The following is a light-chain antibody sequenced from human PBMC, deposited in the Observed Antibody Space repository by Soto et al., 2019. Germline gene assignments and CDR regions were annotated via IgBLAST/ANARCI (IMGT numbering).Light chain of an antibody. CDR3: LQHYNYPQT. CDR1: QGIRTD. V-gene: IGKV1-17*01. J-gene: IGKJ1*01. CDR2: GAS. Sequence: DIQMTQSPSSLSASVGDRVTITCRASQGIRTDLVWYQQKPGKAPKRLIYGASSLQSGVPSSFSGSGSGTEFTLTVSSLQPEDFATYYCLQHYNYPQTFGPGTTVEIK.